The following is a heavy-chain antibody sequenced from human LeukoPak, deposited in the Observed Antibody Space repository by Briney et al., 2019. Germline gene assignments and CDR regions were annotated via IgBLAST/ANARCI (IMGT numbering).Heavy chain of an antibody. Sequence: GGSLRLSCAASGFTFSSNSMNWVRQAPGKGLEWVSSISSGGSYIFYADSVKGRFTISRDNSKNTLYLQMNSLRAEDTAVYYCARELAYCGGDCRRYYFDYWGQGTLVTVSS. V-gene: IGHV3-21*01. CDR2: ISSGGSYI. CDR1: GFTFSSNS. D-gene: IGHD2-21*02. J-gene: IGHJ4*02. CDR3: ARELAYCGGDCRRYYFDY.